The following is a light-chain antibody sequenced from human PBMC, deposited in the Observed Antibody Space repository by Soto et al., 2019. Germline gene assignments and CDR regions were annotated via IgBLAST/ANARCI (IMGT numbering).Light chain of an antibody. CDR3: SSYTSSSWV. J-gene: IGLJ2*01. Sequence: QSVLTQPASVSGSPGQSITITCTGTTSDVGGYNYVSWYQQHPGKAPKLMIYDVSNRPSGVSNRFSGSKSGNTASLTISGLQAEVEADYYCSSYTSSSWVFGGGTKLTVL. CDR2: DVS. V-gene: IGLV2-14*01. CDR1: TSDVGGYNY.